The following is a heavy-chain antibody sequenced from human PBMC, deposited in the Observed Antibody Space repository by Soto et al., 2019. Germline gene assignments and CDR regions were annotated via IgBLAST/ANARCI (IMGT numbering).Heavy chain of an antibody. CDR2: ISSSGSTI. CDR1: GFTFSSYE. V-gene: IGHV3-48*03. J-gene: IGHJ6*02. D-gene: IGHD3-22*01. CDR3: ARDISPRDSSGYYFPGYGMDV. Sequence: RLSCAASGFTFSSYEMNWVRQAPGKGLEWVSYISSSGSTIYYADSVKGRFTISRDNAKNSLYLQMNSLRAEDTAVYYCARDISPRDSSGYYFPGYGMDVWGQGTTVTVSS.